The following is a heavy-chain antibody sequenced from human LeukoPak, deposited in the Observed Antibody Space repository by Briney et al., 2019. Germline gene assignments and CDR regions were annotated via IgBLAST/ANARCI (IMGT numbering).Heavy chain of an antibody. Sequence: NPSETLSLTCSVSGGSISSLYWSWIRQPPGKGLEWIGYIYYTGSTNYNPSLKSRVTMFVDMSKNQFSLRLSSVTAADTAVYYCSRHLGSGWYYFDVRGQGALVTVSS. J-gene: IGHJ4*02. CDR3: SRHLGSGWYYFDV. CDR1: GGSISSLY. D-gene: IGHD6-19*01. CDR2: IYYTGST. V-gene: IGHV4-59*08.